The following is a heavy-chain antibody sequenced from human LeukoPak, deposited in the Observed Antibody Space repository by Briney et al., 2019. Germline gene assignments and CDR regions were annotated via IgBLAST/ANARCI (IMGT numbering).Heavy chain of an antibody. J-gene: IGHJ4*02. CDR1: GFTFTSYW. CDR3: ATNWRSGSYHDY. V-gene: IGHV3-7*03. Sequence: PGGSLRLSCAVSGFTFTSYWMSWVRQAPGKELEWVANIKQDGSEKNYADSLKGRFTISRDNAKNSLYLQMNSLRAEDTAMYYCATNWRSGSYHDYWGQGTLVTVSS. CDR2: IKQDGSEK. D-gene: IGHD1-26*01.